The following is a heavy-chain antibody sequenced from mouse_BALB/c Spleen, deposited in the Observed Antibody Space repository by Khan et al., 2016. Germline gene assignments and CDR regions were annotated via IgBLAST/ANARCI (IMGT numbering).Heavy chain of an antibody. V-gene: IGHV1S41*01. J-gene: IGHJ4*01. CDR3: AREGTVPLMDY. CDR1: GYTFTSYW. CDR2: IAPGSGST. D-gene: IGHD1-1*01. Sequence: DLVKPGASVKLSCKASGYTFTSYWINWIKQRPGQGLEWIGRIAPGSGSTYYNEMFKGKATLTVATSSSTAYIHLSSLSSEDSAVYFCAREGTVPLMDYWGQGTSVTVSS.